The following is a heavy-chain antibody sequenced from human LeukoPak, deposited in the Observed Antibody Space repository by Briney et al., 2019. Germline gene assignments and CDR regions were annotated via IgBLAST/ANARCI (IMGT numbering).Heavy chain of an antibody. CDR2: IRYDGSNK. CDR3: AAHNGGAGYNWYFDL. CDR1: GFTFSSYG. Sequence: PGGSLRLSCAASGFTFSSYGMHWVRQAPGKGLEWVAFIRYDGSNKYYADSVKGRFTISRDNSKNTLYLQMNSLRAEDTAVYYCAAHNGGAGYNWYFDLWGRGTLVTVSS. V-gene: IGHV3-30*02. J-gene: IGHJ2*01. D-gene: IGHD3-16*02.